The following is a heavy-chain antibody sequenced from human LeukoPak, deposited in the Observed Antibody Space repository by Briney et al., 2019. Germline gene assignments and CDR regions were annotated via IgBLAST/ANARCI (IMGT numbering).Heavy chain of an antibody. CDR2: INPNSGGT. Sequence: ASMKVSCKASGYTFTGYYMHWVRQAPGQGLEWMGRINPNSGGTNYAQKFQGRVTMTRDTSFSTAYMELSRLRSDDTAVYYCARVFNVLGYCSSTSCYPFDYWGQGTLVTVSS. J-gene: IGHJ4*02. D-gene: IGHD2-2*01. CDR3: ARVFNVLGYCSSTSCYPFDY. CDR1: GYTFTGYY. V-gene: IGHV1-2*06.